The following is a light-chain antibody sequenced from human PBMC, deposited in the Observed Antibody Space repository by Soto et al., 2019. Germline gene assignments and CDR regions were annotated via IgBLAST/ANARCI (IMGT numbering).Light chain of an antibody. V-gene: IGKV1-39*01. CDR2: AAS. CDR3: HHSYSAPWT. J-gene: IGKJ1*01. Sequence: DIQVTQSPSSLSASVGDRATITCRASQSISRYLNWYRQKPGGAPNLLIYAASNLQSGGPSRFSGSGSGTDFTITISSLQTGDVANYYCHHSYSAPWTFGQGTKVEIK. CDR1: QSISRY.